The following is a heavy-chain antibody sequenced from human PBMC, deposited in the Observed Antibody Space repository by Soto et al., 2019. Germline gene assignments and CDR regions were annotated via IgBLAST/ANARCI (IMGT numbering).Heavy chain of an antibody. Sequence: QVQLQQWGAGLLKPSETLSLTCAVYGGSFSGYYWSWIRQPPGKGLEWIGEINHSGSTNYNPSLKSRVTISVDTSKNQFSLKLSSVTAADTAVYYWASYGGNDTYYFDYWGQGTLVTVSS. V-gene: IGHV4-34*01. D-gene: IGHD4-17*01. CDR2: INHSGST. J-gene: IGHJ4*02. CDR3: ASYGGNDTYYFDY. CDR1: GGSFSGYY.